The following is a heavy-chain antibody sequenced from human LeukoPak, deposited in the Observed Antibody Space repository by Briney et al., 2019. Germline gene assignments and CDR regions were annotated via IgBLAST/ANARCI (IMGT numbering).Heavy chain of an antibody. CDR1: GFRFRNHW. J-gene: IGHJ5*02. CDR3: ARESYERYHWFDP. V-gene: IGHV3-7*01. D-gene: IGHD5-12*01. Sequence: PGGSLRLSCEASGFRFRNHWMNWVRQAPGKGLEWVANIKEDGSEKYYVDSVKGRFTISRDNAKNSLFLQMNSLRAEDTAVCYCARESYERYHWFDPWGQGTLVTVSS. CDR2: IKEDGSEK.